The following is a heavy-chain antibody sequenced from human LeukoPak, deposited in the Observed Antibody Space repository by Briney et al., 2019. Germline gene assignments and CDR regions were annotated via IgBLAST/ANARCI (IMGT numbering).Heavy chain of an antibody. J-gene: IGHJ4*02. CDR1: GYNFTNSW. Sequence: GEPLKISCKGSGYNFTNSWIGWVRQMPGKGLGWMGIIYPGDSDTRYSPSFPGQVTFSADKSIGTAYLQWSSLRASDTAMYYWARQYNYGLFDYWGQGTLVTVSS. CDR3: ARQYNYGLFDY. D-gene: IGHD3-10*01. CDR2: IYPGDSDT. V-gene: IGHV5-51*01.